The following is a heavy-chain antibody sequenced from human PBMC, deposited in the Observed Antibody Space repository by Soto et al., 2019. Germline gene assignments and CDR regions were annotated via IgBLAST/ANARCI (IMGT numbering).Heavy chain of an antibody. CDR2: FSATSENT. V-gene: IGHV3-23*01. Sequence: EVQLLESGGGLVQPGGSLRLSCVGSGFFFSSYTMTWVRQAPGKGLEWVSSFSATSENTYYADSVSGRFTISRDNSKNTLFLQMNSLPAEDTAMYYCAKARDQQWVRLPFDYWGQGILVIDSS. CDR1: GFFFSSYT. CDR3: AKARDQQWVRLPFDY. J-gene: IGHJ4*02. D-gene: IGHD6-19*01.